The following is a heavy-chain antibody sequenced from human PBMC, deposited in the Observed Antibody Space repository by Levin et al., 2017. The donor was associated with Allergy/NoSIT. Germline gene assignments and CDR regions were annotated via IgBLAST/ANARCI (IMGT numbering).Heavy chain of an antibody. J-gene: IGHJ5*02. CDR1: GGSFSGYY. CDR3: ARGRGVGATFGKFDP. D-gene: IGHD1-26*01. Sequence: SETLSLTCAVYGGSFSGYYWSWIRQPPGKGLEWIGEINHSGSTNYNPSLKSRVTISVDTSKNQFSLKLSSVTAADTAVYYCARGRGVGATFGKFDPWGQGTLVTVSS. V-gene: IGHV4-34*01. CDR2: INHSGST.